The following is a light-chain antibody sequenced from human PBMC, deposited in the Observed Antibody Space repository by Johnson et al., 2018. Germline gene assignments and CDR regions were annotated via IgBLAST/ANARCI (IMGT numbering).Light chain of an antibody. CDR3: GTWDNSLPAGNG. Sequence: QSVLTQPPSVSAAPGQKVTISCSVSSSNIGNNYVSWYQQLPGTAPKLLIYENNKRPSGIPDRFSGSKSGTSATLGITGLQTGDEAAYYSGTWDNSLPAGNGFGTGTKVTVL. CDR1: SSNIGNNY. V-gene: IGLV1-51*02. J-gene: IGLJ1*01. CDR2: ENN.